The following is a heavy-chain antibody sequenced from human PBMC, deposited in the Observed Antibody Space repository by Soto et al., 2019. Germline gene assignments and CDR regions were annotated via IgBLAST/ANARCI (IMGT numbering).Heavy chain of an antibody. Sequence: PGESLKISCKGSGYSFTTYWIGWVRQMPGKGLEWMGMIYPGDSDTRYSPSFQGQVTFSADKSINTAYLQCSSLMASETAMYYCARVSATATHYFDYWGPGTLVTVSS. V-gene: IGHV5-51*01. CDR3: ARVSATATHYFDY. CDR1: GYSFTTYW. J-gene: IGHJ4*02. CDR2: IYPGDSDT. D-gene: IGHD2-15*01.